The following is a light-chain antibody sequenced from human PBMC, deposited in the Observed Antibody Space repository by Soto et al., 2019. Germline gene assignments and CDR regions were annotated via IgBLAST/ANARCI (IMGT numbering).Light chain of an antibody. J-gene: IGKJ3*01. CDR1: QSVSSAY. V-gene: IGKV3-20*01. CDR3: QQYGTSPLT. Sequence: EVVLTQSPATLSLSPGERATLSCRASQSVSSAYLAWYQQKPGQAPRLLIFGASDRATGIPDRFSGSGSGTDFTLTISRLEPEEFAVYYCQQYGTSPLTFGPGTKVDI. CDR2: GAS.